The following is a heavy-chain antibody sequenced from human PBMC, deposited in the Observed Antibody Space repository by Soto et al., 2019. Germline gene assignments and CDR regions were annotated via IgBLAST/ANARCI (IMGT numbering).Heavy chain of an antibody. CDR3: ARTTAVPNTLRSRYFFDY. CDR2: VYYSGTT. V-gene: IGHV4-61*01. Sequence: SETLSLTCDVSGGAVSNKTYYWSWIRQPPGKRLEWIGYVYYSGTTNYNPSLKSRVTISVDLSKNQFSLRLSSVTTADTALYYCARTTAVPNTLRSRYFFDYWGQGTLVTVSS. D-gene: IGHD4-17*01. CDR1: GGAVSNKTYY. J-gene: IGHJ4*02.